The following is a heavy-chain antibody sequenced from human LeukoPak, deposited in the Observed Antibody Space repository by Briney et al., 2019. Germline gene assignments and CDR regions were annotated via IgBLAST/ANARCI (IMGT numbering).Heavy chain of an antibody. CDR3: ARHLRLWQNWFDP. D-gene: IGHD5-18*01. V-gene: IGHV1-69*04. J-gene: IGHJ5*02. Sequence: ASVKVSCKASGGTFSSYAISWVRQAPGQGLEWMGRIIPILGIANYAQKFQGRVTITADKSTSTAYMELSSLRSEDTAVYYCARHLRLWQNWFDPWGQGTLVTVSS. CDR2: IIPILGIA. CDR1: GGTFSSYA.